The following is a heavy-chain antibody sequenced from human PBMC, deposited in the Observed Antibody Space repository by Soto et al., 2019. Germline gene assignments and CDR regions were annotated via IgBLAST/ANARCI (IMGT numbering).Heavy chain of an antibody. V-gene: IGHV3-11*01. CDR2: ISISGGTI. J-gene: IGHJ4*02. Sequence: QVQLVESGGGLVKPGGSLRLSCAASGFTFSDYYMSWIRQAPGKGLEWLSYISISGGTIYYAESVKGRFSISRDNAKNSLYLQLSSLRAEDTAVYFCARERARVFDSWGQGTLVTVSS. CDR3: ARERARVFDS. CDR1: GFTFSDYY.